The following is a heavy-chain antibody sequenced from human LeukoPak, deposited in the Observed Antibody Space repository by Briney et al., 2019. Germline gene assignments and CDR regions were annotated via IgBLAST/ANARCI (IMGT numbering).Heavy chain of an antibody. V-gene: IGHV3-48*03. Sequence: GGSLRLSCAAPGFTFSVYEMHWVRQAPGEGLEWVSDISSSGSVTYYADSVRGRFTTSRDNANNFLYLQMHSLTAEDTAIYYCSLLAVASPQDYWGQGTWVTVSS. J-gene: IGHJ4*02. D-gene: IGHD6-19*01. CDR1: GFTFSVYE. CDR3: SLLAVASPQDY. CDR2: ISSSGSVT.